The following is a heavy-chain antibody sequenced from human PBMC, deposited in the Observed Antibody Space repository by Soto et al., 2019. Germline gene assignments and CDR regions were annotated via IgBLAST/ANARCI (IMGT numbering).Heavy chain of an antibody. J-gene: IGHJ6*02. Sequence: GGSLRLSCAASGFTFSNAWMNWVRQAPGKGLEWVGRIKSKTDGGTTDYAAPVKGRFTISRDDSKNTLYLQMNSLKTEDTAVYYCTTDWYQLHMDGYVYYYGMDVWGQGTTVTVSS. CDR2: IKSKTDGGTT. CDR3: TTDWYQLHMDGYVYYYGMDV. V-gene: IGHV3-15*07. CDR1: GFTFSNAW. D-gene: IGHD2-2*01.